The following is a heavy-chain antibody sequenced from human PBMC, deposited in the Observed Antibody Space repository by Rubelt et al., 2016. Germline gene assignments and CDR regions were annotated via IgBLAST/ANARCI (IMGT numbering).Heavy chain of an antibody. CDR2: ISYDGSNK. Sequence: QVQLVESGGGVVQPGRSLRLSCAASGFTFSSYAMHWVRQAPGKGLAWVAVISYDGSNKYYADSVKGRFTISRDKSKNTLYLQMNSLRAEDTAVYYCARDGPEQWLVPEFDYWGQGTLVTVSS. CDR3: ARDGPEQWLVPEFDY. V-gene: IGHV3-30*04. D-gene: IGHD6-19*01. CDR1: GFTFSSYA. J-gene: IGHJ4*02.